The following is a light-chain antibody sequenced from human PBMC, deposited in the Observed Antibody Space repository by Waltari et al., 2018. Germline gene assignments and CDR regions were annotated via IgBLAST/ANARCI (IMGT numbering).Light chain of an antibody. CDR2: DAS. J-gene: IGKJ5*01. V-gene: IGKV1-33*01. CDR1: QDISNH. Sequence: DIQMTQSPSSLSASVGDRVTITCQASQDISNHLNCDQQTPGKSPNLLIYDASNLETGVPSRFSVSGSGTDFTFTIPSLQPEDIATYYCQQYDNLPSITFGQGTRLDIK. CDR3: QQYDNLPSIT.